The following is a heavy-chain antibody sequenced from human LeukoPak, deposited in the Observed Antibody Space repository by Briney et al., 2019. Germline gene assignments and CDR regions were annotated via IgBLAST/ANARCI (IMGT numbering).Heavy chain of an antibody. V-gene: IGHV3-30-3*01. Sequence: PGGSLRLSCAVSGFTFKKYAIHWVRQAPGKGLEWVAFISWDGNTKYYADSVKGGFTISRDNSQNTLDLQMNSLRTEDTAVYYCARDLSERYSTDYWGQGTLVTVSS. CDR2: ISWDGNTK. CDR3: ARDLSERYSTDY. J-gene: IGHJ4*02. D-gene: IGHD1-26*01. CDR1: GFTFKKYA.